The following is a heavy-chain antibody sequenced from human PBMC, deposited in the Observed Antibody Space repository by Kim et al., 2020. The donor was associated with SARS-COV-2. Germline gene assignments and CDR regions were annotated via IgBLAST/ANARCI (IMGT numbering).Heavy chain of an antibody. CDR3: ASMTLGTTH. V-gene: IGHV3-21*01. CDR2: SSYI. D-gene: IGHD1-1*01. Sequence: SSYIYYADSVKGRFTISRDNAKNSLYLQMNSLRAEDTAVYYCASMTLGTTHWGQGTLVTVSS. J-gene: IGHJ4*02.